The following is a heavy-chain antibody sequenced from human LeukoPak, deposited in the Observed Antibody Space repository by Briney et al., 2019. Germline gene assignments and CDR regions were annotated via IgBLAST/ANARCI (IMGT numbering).Heavy chain of an antibody. CDR1: GGYISSYY. J-gene: IGHJ4*02. D-gene: IGHD5-24*01. Sequence: SETLSLTCTVSGGYISSYYWSWIRQPPGEGLEWIGYVYYTGSTNYNPSLKSRVTISVDTSKNQFSLKLSSVTAADTAVYYCARALEPRDGYNMGHWGQGTLVTVSS. CDR3: ARALEPRDGYNMGH. V-gene: IGHV4-59*08. CDR2: VYYTGST.